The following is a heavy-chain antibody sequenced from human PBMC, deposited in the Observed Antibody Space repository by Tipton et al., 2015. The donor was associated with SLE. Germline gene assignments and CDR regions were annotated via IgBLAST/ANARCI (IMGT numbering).Heavy chain of an antibody. J-gene: IGHJ4*02. CDR2: ISSSSSYI. Sequence: SLRLSCAASGFTFSSYSMNWVRQAPGKGLEWVSSISSSSSYIYYADSVKGRFTISRDNAKNSLYPQMNSLRAEDTAVYYCARDGGYSSSSTDYRGQGTLVTVSS. CDR3: ARDGGYSSSSTDY. CDR1: GFTFSSYS. D-gene: IGHD6-6*01. V-gene: IGHV3-21*01.